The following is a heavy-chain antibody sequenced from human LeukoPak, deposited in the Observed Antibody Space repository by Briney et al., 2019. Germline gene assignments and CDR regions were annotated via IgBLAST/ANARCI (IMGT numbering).Heavy chain of an antibody. CDR1: GITLSNYG. Sequence: GGSLRLPCAVSGITLSNYGMSWVRQAPGKWLEWVAGISDSGGSTNYADSVKGRFTISRDNPKNTLYLQMNSLRAEDTAVYFCAKRGVVIRVILVGFHKEAYYFDSWGQGALVTVSS. D-gene: IGHD3-22*01. V-gene: IGHV3-23*01. CDR3: AKRGVVIRVILVGFHKEAYYFDS. CDR2: ISDSGGST. J-gene: IGHJ4*02.